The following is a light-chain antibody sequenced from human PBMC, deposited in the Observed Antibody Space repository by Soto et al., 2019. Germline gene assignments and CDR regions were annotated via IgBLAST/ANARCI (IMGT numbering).Light chain of an antibody. CDR2: GAS. CDR3: QQHNNWPYT. CDR1: QSVSSN. V-gene: IGKV3-15*01. J-gene: IGKJ2*01. Sequence: EIVMTQSPATLSVSPGERATLSCRAGQSVSSNLAWYQQKPGQAPRLLIYGASTRATGIPARFSGSGSGTEFTLIISSLQSEDFAVYYCQQHNNWPYTFGQGTKLEIK.